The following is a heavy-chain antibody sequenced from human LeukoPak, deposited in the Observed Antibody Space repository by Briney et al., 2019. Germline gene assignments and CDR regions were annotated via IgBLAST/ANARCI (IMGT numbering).Heavy chain of an antibody. D-gene: IGHD5-24*01. J-gene: IGHJ4*02. V-gene: IGHV4-61*02. CDR1: GNSISSGDYY. CDR2: IYTSGST. Sequence: PSETLSLTCTVSGNSISSGDYYWSWIRQPAGKGLEWIGRIYTSGSTTYNPSLKSRVTISGDTSENQFSLRLSSVTAADTAVYYCARGRDGYNLDYFDYWGQGTLVTVSS. CDR3: ARGRDGYNLDYFDY.